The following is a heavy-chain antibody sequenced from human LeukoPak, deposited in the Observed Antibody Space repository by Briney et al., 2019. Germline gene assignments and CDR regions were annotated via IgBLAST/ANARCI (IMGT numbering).Heavy chain of an antibody. Sequence: ASVKVSCKASGYTYTSYVISSVRQAAGQGLEWMGWISAYNGNTNYAQKLQGRVTMTADTSTSTAYMELRSLRSEDTAVYYCATFVGLVGATTRDYWGQGTLVTVSS. V-gene: IGHV1-18*01. CDR1: GYTYTSYV. CDR3: ATFVGLVGATTRDY. CDR2: ISAYNGNT. J-gene: IGHJ4*02. D-gene: IGHD1-26*01.